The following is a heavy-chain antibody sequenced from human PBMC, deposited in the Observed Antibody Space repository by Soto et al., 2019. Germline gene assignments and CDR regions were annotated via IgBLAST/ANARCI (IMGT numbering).Heavy chain of an antibody. CDR1: GFTFSNAW. V-gene: IGHV3-15*01. CDR2: IKSKTDGETT. J-gene: IGHJ4*02. Sequence: PGGSLRLSCAASGFTFSNAWMSWVRQAPGKGLEWVGRIKSKTDGETTDYAAPVKGRFTISRDDSKNTLYLQMNSLKTEDTAVYYCTTERLGGPEYWGQGTLVTVSS. D-gene: IGHD2-15*01. CDR3: TTERLGGPEY.